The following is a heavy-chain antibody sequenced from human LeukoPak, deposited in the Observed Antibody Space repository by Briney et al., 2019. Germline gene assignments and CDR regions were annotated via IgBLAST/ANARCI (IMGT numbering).Heavy chain of an antibody. CDR2: ISSGGSSI. Sequence: GGSLRLSCAASGFTFTSYSMNWVRQAPGKGLEWVSYISSGGSSIYYADSVKGRFTISRDNAKNSLYLQMNSLRAEDTAVYYCAKSGYSLPLDYWGQGILVTVSS. J-gene: IGHJ4*02. CDR3: AKSGYSLPLDY. CDR1: GFTFTSYS. V-gene: IGHV3-48*01. D-gene: IGHD3-22*01.